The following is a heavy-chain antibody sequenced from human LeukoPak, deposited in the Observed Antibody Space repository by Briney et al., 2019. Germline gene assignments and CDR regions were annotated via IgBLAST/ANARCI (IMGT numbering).Heavy chain of an antibody. D-gene: IGHD3-16*01. CDR2: ISGSGGST. CDR1: GFTFSSYS. CDR3: AKASGYHGGDDAFDI. V-gene: IGHV3-23*01. J-gene: IGHJ3*02. Sequence: PGGSLRLSCAASGFTFSSYSMNWVRQAPGRGLEWVSAISGSGGSTYYADSVKGRFTISRDNSKNTLYLQMNSLRAEDTAVYYCAKASGYHGGDDAFDIWGQGTMVTVPS.